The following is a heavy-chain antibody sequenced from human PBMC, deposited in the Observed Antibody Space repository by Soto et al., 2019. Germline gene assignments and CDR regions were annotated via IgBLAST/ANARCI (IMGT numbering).Heavy chain of an antibody. CDR3: AREDNGLGYSGSCYAFDI. CDR1: GFTFSSYW. D-gene: IGHD6-13*01. V-gene: IGHV3-7*01. CDR2: IKQDGSEN. Sequence: GGCLRLSCAAYGFTFSSYWMSWVRQAPGKGLEWVANIKQDGSENYYVDSVKGRFTITRDSAKNSLYLQMNSLRAEDTAVYYCAREDNGLGYSGSCYAFDIWGQGTMVTVSS. J-gene: IGHJ3*02.